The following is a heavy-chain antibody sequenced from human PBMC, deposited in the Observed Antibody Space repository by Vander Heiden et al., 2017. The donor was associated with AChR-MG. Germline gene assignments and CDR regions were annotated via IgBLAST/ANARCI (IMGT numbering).Heavy chain of an antibody. CDR1: GGSITSYY. D-gene: IGHD6-6*01. CDR2: VFYSGST. J-gene: IGHJ1*01. V-gene: IGHV4-59*01. CDR3: ARAGRQQLVFQH. Sequence: QVRLQESGPGVVKPSETLSLTCTVPGGSITSYYWSWVRQAPGKGLDWIGYVFYSGSTNYNPSLKSRVTISVDTSKNQFSLKLTSVTAEDTAIYYCARAGRQQLVFQHWGQGTLVTVSS.